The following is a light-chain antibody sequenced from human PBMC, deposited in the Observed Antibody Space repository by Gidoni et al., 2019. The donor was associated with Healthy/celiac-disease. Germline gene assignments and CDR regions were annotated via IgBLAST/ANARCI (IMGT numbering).Light chain of an antibody. J-gene: IGKJ1*01. Sequence: DIQMTQSPSSLSASVGDRVTITCRASQSMSSYLNWYQQKPGKASKLLIYAASSLQSGVTSRFSGSGYGKDCTLNISSLQPEDCATYECQQSYSTSWTFGEGTKVEIK. CDR3: QQSYSTSWT. CDR1: QSMSSY. CDR2: AAS. V-gene: IGKV1-39*01.